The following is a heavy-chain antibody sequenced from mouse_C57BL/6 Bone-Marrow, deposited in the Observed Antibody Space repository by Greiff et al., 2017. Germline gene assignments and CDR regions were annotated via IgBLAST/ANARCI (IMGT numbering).Heavy chain of an antibody. J-gene: IGHJ3*01. V-gene: IGHV1-5*01. CDR3: TILRPYYYGSSYAWFAY. D-gene: IGHD1-1*01. Sequence: EVQLQQSGTVLARPGASVKMSCKTSGYTFTSYWMHWVKQRPGQGLAWIGAIYPGNSDTSYNQKFKGKAKLTAVTSASTAYMELSSLTNEDSAVYYCTILRPYYYGSSYAWFAYWGQGTLVTVSA. CDR1: GYTFTSYW. CDR2: IYPGNSDT.